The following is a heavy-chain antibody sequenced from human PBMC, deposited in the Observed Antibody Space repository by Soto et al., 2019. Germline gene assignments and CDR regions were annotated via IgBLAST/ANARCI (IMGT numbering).Heavy chain of an antibody. CDR3: AKVVLSGDSSGYDTYYYGMDV. CDR2: ISYDGSNK. Sequence: GGSLRLSCAASGFTFSSYGMHWVRQAPGKGLEWVAVISYDGSNKYYADSVKGRFTISRDNSKNTLYLQMNSLRAEDTAVYYCAKVVLSGDSSGYDTYYYGMDVWGQGTTVTVSS. V-gene: IGHV3-30*18. CDR1: GFTFSSYG. J-gene: IGHJ6*02. D-gene: IGHD3-22*01.